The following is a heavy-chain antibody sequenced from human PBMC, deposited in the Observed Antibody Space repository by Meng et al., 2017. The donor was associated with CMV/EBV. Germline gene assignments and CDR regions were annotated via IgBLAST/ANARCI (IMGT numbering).Heavy chain of an antibody. V-gene: IGHV3-30-3*01. Sequence: GESLKISCAASGFTFSSYAMHWVRQAPGKGLEWVAVISYDGSNKYYADSVKGRFTISRDNSKNTLYLQMNSLRAEDTAVYYCARSGVVVRDAFDIWGQGTMVTVS. CDR2: ISYDGSNK. D-gene: IGHD2-21*01. J-gene: IGHJ3*02. CDR3: ARSGVVVRDAFDI. CDR1: GFTFSSYA.